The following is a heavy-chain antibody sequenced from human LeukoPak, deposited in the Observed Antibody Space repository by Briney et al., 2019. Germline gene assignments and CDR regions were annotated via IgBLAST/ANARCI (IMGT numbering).Heavy chain of an antibody. CDR1: GGSISSGSYY. D-gene: IGHD5-24*01. Sequence: SETLSLTCSVSGGSISSGSYYWSWIRQPAGKGLEWIGRFYTSGSTNYNPSLKSRVTISVDTSKNQFSLKLSSVTAADTAVYYCARRKRWLQSTAIDYWGQGTLVTVSS. V-gene: IGHV4-61*02. CDR2: FYTSGST. J-gene: IGHJ4*02. CDR3: ARRKRWLQSTAIDY.